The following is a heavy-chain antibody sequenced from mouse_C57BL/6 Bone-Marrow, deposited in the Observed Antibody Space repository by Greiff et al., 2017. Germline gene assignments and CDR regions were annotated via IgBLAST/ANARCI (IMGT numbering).Heavy chain of an antibody. J-gene: IGHJ3*01. V-gene: IGHV5-4*01. Sequence: EVKVVESGGGLVKPGGSLKLSCAASGFTFSSYAMSWVRQTPEKRLEWVATISDGGSYTYYPDNVKGRFTISRDNAKNNLYLQMSHLKSEDTAMYYCARESYYDYDFFAYWGQGTLVTASA. D-gene: IGHD2-4*01. CDR1: GFTFSSYA. CDR3: ARESYYDYDFFAY. CDR2: ISDGGSYT.